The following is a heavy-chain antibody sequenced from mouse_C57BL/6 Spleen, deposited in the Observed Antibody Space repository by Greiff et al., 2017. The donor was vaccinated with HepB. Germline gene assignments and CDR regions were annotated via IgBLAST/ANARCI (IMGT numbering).Heavy chain of an antibody. CDR1: GYTFTSYW. CDR3: ARRSYYSNYLNYFDY. CDR2: INPSNGGT. D-gene: IGHD2-5*01. Sequence: QVQLKQPGTELVKPGASVKLSCKASGYTFTSYWMHWVKQRPGQGLEWIGNINPSNGGTNYNEKFKSKATLTVDKSSSTAYMQISSLTSEDSAVYYCARRSYYSNYLNYFDYWGQGTTLTVSS. V-gene: IGHV1-53*01. J-gene: IGHJ2*01.